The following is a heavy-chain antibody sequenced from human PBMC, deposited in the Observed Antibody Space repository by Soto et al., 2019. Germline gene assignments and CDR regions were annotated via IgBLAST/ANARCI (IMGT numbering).Heavy chain of an antibody. Sequence: GGSLRLSCAASGFTFSGYAMSWVRQAPGKGLEWVSAISGSGGSTYYADSVKGQFTISRDNSKNTLYLQMNSLRAEDTAVYYCAKCLAMIVLREDYYGMDVWGQGTTVTVSS. J-gene: IGHJ6*02. CDR3: AKCLAMIVLREDYYGMDV. D-gene: IGHD3-22*01. V-gene: IGHV3-23*01. CDR1: GFTFSGYA. CDR2: ISGSGGST.